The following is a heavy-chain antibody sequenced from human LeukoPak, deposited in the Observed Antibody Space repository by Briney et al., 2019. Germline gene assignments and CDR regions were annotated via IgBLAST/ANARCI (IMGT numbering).Heavy chain of an antibody. Sequence: ASVKVSCKASGGTFSSYAISWVRQAPGQGLEWMGGIIPIFGTANYAQKFQGRVTITADESTSTAYMELSSLRSEDTAVYYCAAANEYYDFWSGYYGYWGQGTLVTVSS. CDR3: AAANEYYDFWSGYYGY. V-gene: IGHV1-69*01. CDR2: IIPIFGTA. J-gene: IGHJ4*02. CDR1: GGTFSSYA. D-gene: IGHD3-3*01.